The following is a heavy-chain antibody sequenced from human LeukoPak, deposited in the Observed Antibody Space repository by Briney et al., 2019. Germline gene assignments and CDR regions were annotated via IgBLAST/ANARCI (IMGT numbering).Heavy chain of an antibody. J-gene: IGHJ4*02. Sequence: SETLSLTCTVSGGSISSSSYYWVWIRQPPGKGLEWIGGISYSGTTYYNSSLKGRVTISVDTSKNQFSLKLSSVTAADTAVYYCASRHSNYWGQGTLVTVSS. CDR2: ISYSGTT. D-gene: IGHD5-18*01. CDR1: GGSISSSSYY. V-gene: IGHV4-39*01. CDR3: ASRHSNY.